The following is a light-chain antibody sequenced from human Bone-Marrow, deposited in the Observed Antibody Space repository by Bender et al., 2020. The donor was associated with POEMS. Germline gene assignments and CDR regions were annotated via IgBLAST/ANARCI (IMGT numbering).Light chain of an antibody. CDR2: SDN. CDR3: AAWDAVLCGGG. V-gene: IGLV1-44*01. CDR1: NSNIGTNA. J-gene: IGLJ3*02. Sequence: QSVLTQPPSASGTPGQRVTISCSGSNSNIGTNAVNWYQQFPGSAPKLLVHSDNQRPSGVPDRSYAFNSGTSASLAIRGLQSEDEADYYCAAWDAVLCGGGFGGGTKLTVL.